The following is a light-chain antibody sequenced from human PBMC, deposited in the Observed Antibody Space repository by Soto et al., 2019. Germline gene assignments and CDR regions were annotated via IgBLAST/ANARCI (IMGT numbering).Light chain of an antibody. J-gene: IGLJ2*01. CDR1: SSDVGGYNY. Sequence: QSALTQPASVSGSPGQSITISCTGTSSDVGGYNYVSWYQQHPGKAPKLMIYDVSNRPSGVSNRFSGSKSGNTASLTISGLQAEDESEYCCSSYTSSSATVVFGGRTKLTVL. CDR3: SSYTSSSATVV. CDR2: DVS. V-gene: IGLV2-14*01.